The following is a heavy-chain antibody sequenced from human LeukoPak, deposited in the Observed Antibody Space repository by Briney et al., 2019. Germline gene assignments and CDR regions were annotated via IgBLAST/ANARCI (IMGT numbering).Heavy chain of an antibody. J-gene: IGHJ3*02. V-gene: IGHV3-48*02. D-gene: IGHD7-27*01. CDR2: ITTSSGTI. CDR3: TRDWGRFDI. Sequence: GGSLRLSCTASGFTFSTFGMSWVRQAPGKGLEWVSYITTSSGTIYYADSVRGRFTISRDNAKNSLYLQMNSLRDEDSAVYYCTRDWGRFDIWGQGTMVTASS. CDR1: GFTFSTFG.